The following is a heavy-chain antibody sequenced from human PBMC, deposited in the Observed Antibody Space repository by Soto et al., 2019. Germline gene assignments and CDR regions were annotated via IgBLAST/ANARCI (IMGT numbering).Heavy chain of an antibody. Sequence: GGSLRLSCAASGFTFSSYAMHWVRQAPGKGLEWVAVISYDGSNKYSADSVKGRFTISRDNSKNTLYLQMNSLRAEDTAVYYCARDQDSRWMRGEAFDIWGQGTMVTVAS. CDR1: GFTFSSYA. D-gene: IGHD3-16*01. V-gene: IGHV3-30-3*01. CDR3: ARDQDSRWMRGEAFDI. CDR2: ISYDGSNK. J-gene: IGHJ3*02.